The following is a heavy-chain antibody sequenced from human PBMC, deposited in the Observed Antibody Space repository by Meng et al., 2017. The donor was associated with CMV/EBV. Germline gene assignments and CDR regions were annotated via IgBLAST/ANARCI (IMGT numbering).Heavy chain of an antibody. J-gene: IGHJ4*02. D-gene: IGHD1-1*01. CDR2: IHYTGRA. V-gene: IGHV4-59*11. CDR3: AERGGGY. CDR1: GVSIRTHD. Sequence: QVQLQQSGPGLVKPSETLSLTCRVSGVSIRTHDWSWVRQTPGKGLEWIASIHYTGRADYSPSLKSRLTISVDTSDSQLSLKLSSVTPADTAMYYCAERGGGYWGQGILVTVSS.